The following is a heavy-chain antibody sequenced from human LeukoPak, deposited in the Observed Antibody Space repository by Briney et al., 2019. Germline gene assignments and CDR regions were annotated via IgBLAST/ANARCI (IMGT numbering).Heavy chain of an antibody. J-gene: IGHJ4*02. CDR3: ATERYSSGWYDY. D-gene: IGHD6-19*01. Sequence: GESLKISCQGSGYSFTSYWIGWVRQMPGKGLEWMGRIDPSDSYTNYSPSFQGHVTISADKSISTAYLQWSSLKASDTAMYYCATERYSSGWYDYWGQGTLVTVSS. CDR2: IDPSDSYT. CDR1: GYSFTSYW. V-gene: IGHV5-10-1*01.